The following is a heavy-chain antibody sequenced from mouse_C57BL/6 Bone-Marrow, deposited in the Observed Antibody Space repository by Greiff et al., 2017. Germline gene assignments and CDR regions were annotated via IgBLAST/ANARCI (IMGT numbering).Heavy chain of an antibody. CDR1: GYTFTDYY. Sequence: EVQVVESGPVLVKPGASVKMSCKASGYTFTDYYMNWVKQSHGKSLEWIGVINPYNGGTSYNQKFKGKATLTVDKSSSTAYMELNSLTSEDSAVYYCARSGFDYWGQGTTLTVSS. CDR3: ARSGFDY. D-gene: IGHD3-1*01. J-gene: IGHJ2*01. CDR2: INPYNGGT. V-gene: IGHV1-19*01.